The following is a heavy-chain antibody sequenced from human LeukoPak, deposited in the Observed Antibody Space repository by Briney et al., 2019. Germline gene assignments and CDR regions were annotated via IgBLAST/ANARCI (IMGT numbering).Heavy chain of an antibody. CDR2: IYYSGST. CDR3: ARSGWFGEASML. V-gene: IGHV4-39*01. J-gene: IGHJ4*02. D-gene: IGHD3-10*01. CDR1: GGSISSSSYY. Sequence: PSETLSLTCTVSGGSISSSSYYWGWIRQPPGKGLEWIGSIYYSGSTYYNPSLKSRVTIPVDTSKNQFSLKLTSVTAADTAVYYCARSGWFGEASMLWGQGTLVTVSS.